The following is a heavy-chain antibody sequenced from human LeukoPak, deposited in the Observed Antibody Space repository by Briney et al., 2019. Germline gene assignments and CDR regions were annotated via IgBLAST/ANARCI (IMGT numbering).Heavy chain of an antibody. CDR3: ARIPSKYYDYVWGSYRSTHYFDY. Sequence: ASVKISCKTSGYTFTGNFMHWVRQAPGQGPEWMGWINPNNGDTNYAQKFQGRVTMTRDTSISTAYMELSRLRSDDTAVYYCARIPSKYYDYVWGSYRSTHYFDYWGQGTLVTVSS. V-gene: IGHV1-2*02. CDR1: GYTFTGNF. J-gene: IGHJ4*02. CDR2: INPNNGDT. D-gene: IGHD3-16*02.